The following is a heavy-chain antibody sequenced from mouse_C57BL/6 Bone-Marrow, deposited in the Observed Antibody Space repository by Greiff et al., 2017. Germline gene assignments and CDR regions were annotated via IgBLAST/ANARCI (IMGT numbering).Heavy chain of an antibody. CDR2: ISSGGDYI. D-gene: IGHD1-1*01. V-gene: IGHV5-9-1*02. CDR3: VTTVVDYAMDY. J-gene: IGHJ4*01. CDR1: GFTFSSYA. Sequence: EVKLVESGEGLVKPGGSLKLSCAASGFTFSSYAMSWVRQTPEKRLEWVAYISSGGDYIYYADTVKGRLTISRDNARNTLYLQMSSLKSEDTAMYYSVTTVVDYAMDYWGQGTSVTVSS.